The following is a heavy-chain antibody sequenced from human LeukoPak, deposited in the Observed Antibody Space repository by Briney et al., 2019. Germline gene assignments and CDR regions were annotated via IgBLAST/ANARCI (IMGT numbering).Heavy chain of an antibody. D-gene: IGHD1-14*01. Sequence: SETLSLTCAVYGGSLSGYYWSWIRQPPGKGLEWIGEINHSGSTNYNPSLKSRVTISVDTSKNQFSLKLSSVTAADMAVYYCARVDNTNDAFDIWGQGTMVTVSS. J-gene: IGHJ3*02. CDR1: GGSLSGYY. V-gene: IGHV4-34*01. CDR3: ARVDNTNDAFDI. CDR2: INHSGST.